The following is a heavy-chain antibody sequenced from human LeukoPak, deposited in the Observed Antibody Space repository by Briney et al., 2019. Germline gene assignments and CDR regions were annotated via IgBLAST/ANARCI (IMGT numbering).Heavy chain of an antibody. CDR3: VRLCTTLTRSIWGWFDP. CDR2: IYPDDSHT. Sequence: GESLKISCEASGYRFSTYWIGWVRQKPGKGLEWMGIIYPDDSHTRYSPFFQGQVTISADKSISTAYLQWSSLKASDTAMYYCVRLCTTLTRSIWGWFDPWGQGTLVSVSS. CDR1: GYRFSTYW. J-gene: IGHJ5*02. D-gene: IGHD3-16*01. V-gene: IGHV5-51*01.